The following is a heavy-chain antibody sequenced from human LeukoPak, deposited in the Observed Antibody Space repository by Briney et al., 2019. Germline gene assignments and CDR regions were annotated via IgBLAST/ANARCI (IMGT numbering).Heavy chain of an antibody. J-gene: IGHJ3*02. CDR1: GYTFTSYG. CDR3: ARDHQPFGVVILDAFDI. D-gene: IGHD3-3*01. Sequence: GASVKVSCKASGYTFTSYGISWVRQAPGQGLEWMGWISAYNGNTNYAQKLQGRVTMTTDTSTSTAYMELRSLRSDDTAVYYCARDHQPFGVVILDAFDIWGQGTMVTVSS. CDR2: ISAYNGNT. V-gene: IGHV1-18*01.